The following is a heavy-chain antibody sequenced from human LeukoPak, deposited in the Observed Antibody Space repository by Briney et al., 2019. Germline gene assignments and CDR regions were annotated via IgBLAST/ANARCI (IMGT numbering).Heavy chain of an antibody. D-gene: IGHD3-10*01. CDR2: INPNNGGT. CDR1: GYTFTGHY. V-gene: IGHV1-2*02. J-gene: IGHJ4*02. CDR3: ASVVRGVTTDN. Sequence: GASVKVSCEASGYTFTGHYMHWVRRAPGQGLEWMGWINPNNGGTSYAQKFQGRVTMTRDTSISTTYMEVSRLTSDDTAVYYCASVVRGVTTDNWGQGTLVTVSS.